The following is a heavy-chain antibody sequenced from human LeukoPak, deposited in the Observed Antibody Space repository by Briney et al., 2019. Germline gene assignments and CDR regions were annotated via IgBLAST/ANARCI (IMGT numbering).Heavy chain of an antibody. Sequence: PGGSLRLSCAASGFSFSDYYMSWIRQAPGKGLEWVSHISSSSSYIYYADSLKGRFTISRDNAKNSLYLQMNSLRAEDTAVYYCARGERYSGYDSLGDYWGQGTLVTVSS. V-gene: IGHV3-11*06. CDR2: ISSSSSYI. J-gene: IGHJ4*02. CDR1: GFSFSDYY. CDR3: ARGERYSGYDSLGDY. D-gene: IGHD5-12*01.